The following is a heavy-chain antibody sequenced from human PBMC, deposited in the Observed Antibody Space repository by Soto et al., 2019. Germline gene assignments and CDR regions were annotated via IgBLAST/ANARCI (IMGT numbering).Heavy chain of an antibody. CDR1: EFTFSNYW. Sequence: EVQLVESGGGVVQPGGSLRLSCAASEFTFSNYWMSWVRQAPGKGLEWVANIKQDGSENYYVDSVKGRFTISRDNAKNSLYLQMNSLRADDTAVYYCAGDNVAVLAFDFWGQGRMVTVSS. CDR3: AGDNVAVLAFDF. D-gene: IGHD3-16*01. CDR2: IKQDGSEN. J-gene: IGHJ3*01. V-gene: IGHV3-7*01.